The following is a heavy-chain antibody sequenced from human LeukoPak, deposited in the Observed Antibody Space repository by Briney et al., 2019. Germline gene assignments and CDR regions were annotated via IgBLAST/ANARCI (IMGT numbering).Heavy chain of an antibody. CDR3: ARDGRTALTVTTAGDAFDI. J-gene: IGHJ3*02. V-gene: IGHV3-66*01. D-gene: IGHD4-17*01. Sequence: GGSLRLSCAASGFTVSSNYMSWVRQAPGNGLEWVSVIYSGGSTYYADSVKGRFTISRDNSKNTLYLQMNSLRAEDTAVYYCARDGRTALTVTTAGDAFDIWGQGTMVTVSS. CDR2: IYSGGST. CDR1: GFTVSSNY.